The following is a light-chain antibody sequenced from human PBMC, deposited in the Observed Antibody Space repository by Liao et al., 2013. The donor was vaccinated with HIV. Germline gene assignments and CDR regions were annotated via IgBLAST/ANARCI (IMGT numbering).Light chain of an antibody. J-gene: IGLJ3*02. CDR3: YSTDNSGNYIGV. CDR1: VLRKKY. Sequence: SYELTQPPSLSVSPGQTARITCSGKVLRKKYAYWYQQKSGQAPVLVIQEDSERPSGIPERFSGSTSETVATLIITGAQVDDEADYYCYSTDNSGNYIGVFGGGTKLTVL. V-gene: IGLV3-10*01. CDR2: EDS.